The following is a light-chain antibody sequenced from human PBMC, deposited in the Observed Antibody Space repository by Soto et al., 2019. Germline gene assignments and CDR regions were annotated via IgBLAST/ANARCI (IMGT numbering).Light chain of an antibody. CDR2: KAS. CDR3: QHYNSYPFT. CDR1: QSVSSW. Sequence: DIQMTQSPSTLSASIGDRVTITCRASQSVSSWLAWYQQKPGEAPKFLIYKASSLEIWVPSRFSGSGSGTEFTLTISSLQPDDFATYYCQHYNSYPFTFGPGTKVDRK. J-gene: IGKJ3*01. V-gene: IGKV1-5*03.